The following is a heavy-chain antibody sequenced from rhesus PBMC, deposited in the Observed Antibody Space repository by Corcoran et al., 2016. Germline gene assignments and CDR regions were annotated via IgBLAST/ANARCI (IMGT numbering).Heavy chain of an antibody. V-gene: IGHV2-1*01. CDR3: ARHTVAATHFDY. J-gene: IGHJ4*01. CDR2: IYWNDDK. CDR1: GFPLTPSGMG. D-gene: IGHD4-29*01. Sequence: QVTLKESGPALVKPTQPLTLTCTFSGFPLTPSGMGVGWIRQPSRKTLEWLAHIYWNDDKYYRTSLKSRLTISKDTSKNQVVLTMTNMDPVDTATFYCARHTVAATHFDYWGQGVLVTVSS.